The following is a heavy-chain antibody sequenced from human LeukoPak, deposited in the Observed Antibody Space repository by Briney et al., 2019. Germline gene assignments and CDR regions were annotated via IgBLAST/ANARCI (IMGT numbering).Heavy chain of an antibody. V-gene: IGHV4-34*01. J-gene: IGHJ1*01. CDR1: GGSFSGYY. D-gene: IGHD6-13*01. Sequence: SETLSLTCAVYGGSFSGYYWSWIRQPPGKGLVWIGEINHSGSTNYNPSLKSRVTISVDTSKNQFSLKLSSVTAADTAVYYCARAGTAEYFQHWGQGTLVTVSS. CDR2: INHSGST. CDR3: ARAGTAEYFQH.